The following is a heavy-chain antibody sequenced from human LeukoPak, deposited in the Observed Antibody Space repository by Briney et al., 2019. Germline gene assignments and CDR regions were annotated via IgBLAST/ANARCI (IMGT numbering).Heavy chain of an antibody. D-gene: IGHD3-22*01. Sequence: GGSLRLSCTASGFTFGDYAMSWVRQAPGKGLEWVGFIRSKAYGGTTEYAASVKGRFTISRDDSKSIAYLQMNSLKTEDTAVYYCTRALSYYYDSSGLFDYWGQGTLVTVSS. CDR3: TRALSYYYDSSGLFDY. CDR1: GFTFGDYA. CDR2: IRSKAYGGTT. J-gene: IGHJ4*02. V-gene: IGHV3-49*04.